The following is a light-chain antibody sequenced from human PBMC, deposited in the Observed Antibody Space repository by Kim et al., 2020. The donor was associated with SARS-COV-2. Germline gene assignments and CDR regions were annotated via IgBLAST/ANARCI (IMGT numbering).Light chain of an antibody. CDR2: GKN. J-gene: IGLJ2*01. CDR1: CLKTSY. CDR3: NSRDGSGYHVV. Sequence: SSELTQDPAVSVALGQTVRITCQGDCLKTSYASWSQQKPGQAPVLVLYGKNDRPSGIPDRFSGSTSLTTASLTITGAQAEDEADYYCNSRDGSGYHVVFGGGAQLTVL. V-gene: IGLV3-19*01.